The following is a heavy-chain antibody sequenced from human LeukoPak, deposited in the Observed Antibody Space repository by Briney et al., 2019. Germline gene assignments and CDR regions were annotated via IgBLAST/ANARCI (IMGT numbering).Heavy chain of an antibody. CDR1: GYTFTSYY. CDR2: INPSGGST. Sequence: ASVKVSCTASGYTFTSYYMHWVRQAPGQGLEWMGIINPSGGSTSYAQKFQGRVTMTRDTSTSTVYMELSSLRSEDTAVYYCAREGMSGYSYGRGYYYGMDVWGQGTTVTVSS. CDR3: AREGMSGYSYGRGYYYGMDV. V-gene: IGHV1-46*01. D-gene: IGHD5-18*01. J-gene: IGHJ6*02.